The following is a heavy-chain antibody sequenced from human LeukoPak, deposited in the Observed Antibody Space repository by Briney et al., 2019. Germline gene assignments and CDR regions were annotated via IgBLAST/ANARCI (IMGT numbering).Heavy chain of an antibody. CDR2: TYYRSKWYN. V-gene: IGHV6-1*01. J-gene: IGHJ5*02. CDR3: ARDPSVSSSSEWDWFDP. Sequence: SQTLSLTCAISGDSVSSNSAAWNWIRQSPSRGLEWLGRTYYRSKWYNDYAVSVKSRITINPDTSKNQFSLQLNSVTPEDTAVYYCARDPSVSSSSEWDWFDPWGQGTLVTVSS. D-gene: IGHD6-6*01. CDR1: GDSVSSNSAA.